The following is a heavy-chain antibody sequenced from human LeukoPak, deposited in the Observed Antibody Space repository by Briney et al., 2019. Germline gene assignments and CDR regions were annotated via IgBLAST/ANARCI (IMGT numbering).Heavy chain of an antibody. CDR2: TYFRSKWY. V-gene: IGHV6-1*01. Sequence: SQTLSLTCAISGDSVSSNSAAWSWIRQSPSRGLEWLGRTYFRSKWYNAVSVKSRITINPDTSKNQVSLQLNSVTPEDTAVYYCERDRNFGGDYNTIDYWGQGTLVTVSS. CDR3: ERDRNFGGDYNTIDY. CDR1: GDSVSSNSAA. D-gene: IGHD2/OR15-2a*01. J-gene: IGHJ4*02.